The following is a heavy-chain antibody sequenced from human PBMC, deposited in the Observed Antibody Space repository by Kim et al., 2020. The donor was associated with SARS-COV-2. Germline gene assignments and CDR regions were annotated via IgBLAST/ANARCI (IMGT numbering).Heavy chain of an antibody. D-gene: IGHD6-6*01. CDR3: ARAPSSSHHGFAFDI. V-gene: IGHV3-53*01. Sequence: GGSLRLSCAASGFTVSSNYMSWVRQAPGKGLEWVSVIYSGGSTYYADSVKGRFTISRDNSKNTLYLQMNSLRAEDTAVYYCARAPSSSHHGFAFDIWGQGTMVTVSS. CDR1: GFTVSSNY. CDR2: IYSGGST. J-gene: IGHJ3*02.